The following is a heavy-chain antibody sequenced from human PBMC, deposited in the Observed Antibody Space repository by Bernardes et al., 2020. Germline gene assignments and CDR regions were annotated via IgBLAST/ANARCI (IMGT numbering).Heavy chain of an antibody. CDR1: GGSISSSSYY. CDR2: IYYSGST. V-gene: IGHV4-39*01. J-gene: IGHJ1*01. Sequence: SETLSLTCTVSGGSISSSSYYWGWIRQPPGKGLEWIGSIYYSGSTYYNPSLKSRVTISVDTSKNQFSLKLSSVTAADTAVYYCARHLGANDEYFQHWGQGTLVTVSS. CDR3: ARHLGANDEYFQH. D-gene: IGHD1-1*01.